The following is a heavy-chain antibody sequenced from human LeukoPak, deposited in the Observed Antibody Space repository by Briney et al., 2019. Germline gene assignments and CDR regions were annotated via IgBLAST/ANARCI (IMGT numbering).Heavy chain of an antibody. CDR1: GGSISSYY. CDR2: IYYSGST. J-gene: IGHJ3*02. V-gene: IGHV4-59*12. CDR3: AASIAVAGRLGAFDI. D-gene: IGHD6-13*01. Sequence: SETLSLTCTVSGGSISSYYWSWIRQPPGKGLEWIGYIYYSGSTNYNPSLKSRVTISVDTSKNQFSLNLSSVTAADTAVYYCAASIAVAGRLGAFDIWGQGTMVTVSS.